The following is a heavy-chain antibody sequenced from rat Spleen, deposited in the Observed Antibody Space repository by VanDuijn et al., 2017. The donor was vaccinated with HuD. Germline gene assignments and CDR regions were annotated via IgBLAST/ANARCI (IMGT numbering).Heavy chain of an antibody. CDR2: INSAGST. D-gene: IGHD1-2*01. V-gene: IGHV3-3*01. CDR3: ARSDYSSSYVMDA. J-gene: IGHJ4*01. Sequence: EVQLQESGPGLVKPSQSLSLTCSVTGYSITSSYRWNWIRKFPGNKLEWMGYINSAGSTNYNPSLKSRISITRDTSKNQFFLQVNSVTTEDTATYYCARSDYSSSYVMDAWGQGASVTVSS. CDR1: GYSITSSYR.